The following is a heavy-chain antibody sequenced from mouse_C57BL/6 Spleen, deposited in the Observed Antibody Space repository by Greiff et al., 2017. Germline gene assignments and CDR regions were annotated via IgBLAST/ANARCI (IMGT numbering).Heavy chain of an antibody. Sequence: EVQLVESGPELVKPGASVKMSCKASGYTFTDYNMHWVKQSHGKSLEWIGYINPNNGGTSYNQKFKGKDTLTVNKSSSTAYMELRSLTSEDSAVYYCARSGDGDYFDYWGQGTTLTVSS. CDR3: ARSGDGDYFDY. J-gene: IGHJ2*01. D-gene: IGHD1-1*01. V-gene: IGHV1-22*01. CDR1: GYTFTDYN. CDR2: INPNNGGT.